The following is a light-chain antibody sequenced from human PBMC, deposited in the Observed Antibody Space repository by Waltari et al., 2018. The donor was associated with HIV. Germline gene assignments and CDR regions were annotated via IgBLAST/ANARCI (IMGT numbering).Light chain of an antibody. CDR3: QSYDSSLRASV. V-gene: IGLV1-40*01. Sequence: QSALTQPPSVSGAPGPRVTISCPGHRSNIGAGNFVHWYQHLPGTAPKLLVSSDINRPSGVPDRFSGSKSGTSASLVITGLQAEDEADYYCQSYDSSLRASVFGGGTKLTVL. J-gene: IGLJ2*01. CDR1: RSNIGAGNF. CDR2: SDI.